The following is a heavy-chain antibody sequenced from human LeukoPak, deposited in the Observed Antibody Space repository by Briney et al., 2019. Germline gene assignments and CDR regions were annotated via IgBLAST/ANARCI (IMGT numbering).Heavy chain of an antibody. J-gene: IGHJ6*03. CDR1: GGSFSNYY. Sequence: SETLSLTCAVYGGSFSNYYWSWIRQPPGKGLEWIGEINHSGSTSYNPSLKSRVTMSVDTSKNQFSLKLSSVTAADTAVYYCARGGRYSYVYYYYYYMDVWGKGTTVTVSS. CDR2: INHSGST. CDR3: ARGGRYSYVYYYYYYMDV. V-gene: IGHV4-34*01. D-gene: IGHD5-18*01.